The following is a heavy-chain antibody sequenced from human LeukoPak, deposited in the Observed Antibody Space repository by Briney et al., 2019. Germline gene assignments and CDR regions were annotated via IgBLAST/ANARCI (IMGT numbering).Heavy chain of an antibody. Sequence: KPSETLSLTCAVYDGSFSGYYWSWIRLPPGKGLEWIGEINHSGSTNYNPSLKSRFPISLDTSKNQFSLKLSSVTAADTAVYYCARSYGDQTPYYYYYMDVWGKGTTVTVSS. J-gene: IGHJ6*03. CDR2: INHSGST. D-gene: IGHD4-17*01. V-gene: IGHV4-34*01. CDR3: ARSYGDQTPYYYYYMDV. CDR1: DGSFSGYY.